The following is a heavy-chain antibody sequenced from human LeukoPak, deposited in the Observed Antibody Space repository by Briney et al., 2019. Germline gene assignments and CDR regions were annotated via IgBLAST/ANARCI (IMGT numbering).Heavy chain of an antibody. V-gene: IGHV3-23*01. CDR3: AKARMSSGTNWFDP. Sequence: GGSLRLSCAASGFTFSSYAMSWVRQAPGKGPEWVSAISGSGGSTYYADSVKGRFTISRDNSKNTLYLQMNSLRAEDTAVYYCAKARMSSGTNWFDPWGQGTLVTVSS. CDR2: ISGSGGST. CDR1: GFTFSSYA. J-gene: IGHJ5*02. D-gene: IGHD6-19*01.